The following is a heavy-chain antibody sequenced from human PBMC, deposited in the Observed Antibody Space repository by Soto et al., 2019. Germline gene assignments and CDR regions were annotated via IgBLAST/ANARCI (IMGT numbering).Heavy chain of an antibody. CDR3: TRGITFLGVIFDD. D-gene: IGHD3-10*01. CDR2: INHSGTT. V-gene: IGHV4-4*02. J-gene: IGHJ4*02. Sequence: QVQLQESGPGLVKPSGTLSLTCAVSNGSISNNDWWSWVRQPPGKGLEWIGEINHSGTTNYNPSLKSRVTILVDKSKNQFSLQLTSVTATGTAVYYCTRGITFLGVIFDDWGQGTLVTVSS. CDR1: NGSISNNDW.